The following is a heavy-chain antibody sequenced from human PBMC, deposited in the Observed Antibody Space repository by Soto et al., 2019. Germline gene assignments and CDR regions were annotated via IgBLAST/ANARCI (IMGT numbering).Heavy chain of an antibody. CDR1: GGSFSGYY. Sequence: SETLSLTCAVYGGSFSGYYWSWIRQPPGKGLEWIGEINHSGITNYNPSLKSRVTISVDTAKNQFSLKLSSVTAADTAVYYCARGGKVVVDATEVNAFDIWGKVKKVNV. V-gene: IGHV4-34*01. J-gene: IGHJ3*02. D-gene: IGHD2-15*01. CDR3: ARGGKVVVDATEVNAFDI. CDR2: INHSGIT.